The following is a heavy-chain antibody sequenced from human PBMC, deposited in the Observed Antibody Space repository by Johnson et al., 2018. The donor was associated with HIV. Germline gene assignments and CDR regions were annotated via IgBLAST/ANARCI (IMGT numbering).Heavy chain of an antibody. CDR3: AKGRGDYNIDAFDI. CDR2: ISYDGSNK. J-gene: IGHJ3*02. CDR1: GFTFSSYA. D-gene: IGHD4-17*01. Sequence: VQLVESGGGLVQPGGSLRLSCAASGFTFSSYAMHWVRQAPGKGLEWVAVISYDGSNKFYADSVKGRFTISRDNSKNTLYLQMNSLIAEDTAVYYCAKGRGDYNIDAFDISGQGTMVTVSS. V-gene: IGHV3-30*04.